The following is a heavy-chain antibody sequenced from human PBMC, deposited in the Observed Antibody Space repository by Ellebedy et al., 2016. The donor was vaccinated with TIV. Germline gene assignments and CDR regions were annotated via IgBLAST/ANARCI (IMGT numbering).Heavy chain of an antibody. V-gene: IGHV4-39*07. CDR3: ARGNSSNLQGSFFDY. D-gene: IGHD6-13*01. J-gene: IGHJ4*02. CDR2: IYYSGST. CDR1: AYSISSSSYY. Sequence: SETLSLTCTVSAYSISSSSYYWGWIRQPPGEGLEWIGTIYYSGSTNYNPSLKSRVTISVDTSKNQFSLKLSSVTAADTAVYYCARGNSSNLQGSFFDYWGQGSQVTVSS.